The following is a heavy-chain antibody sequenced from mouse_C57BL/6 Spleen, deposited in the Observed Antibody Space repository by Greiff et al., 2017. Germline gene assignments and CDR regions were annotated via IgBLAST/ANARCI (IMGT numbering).Heavy chain of an antibody. CDR2: ISSGGSYT. CDR1: GFTFSSYG. J-gene: IGHJ4*01. D-gene: IGHD2-5*01. Sequence: EVQLQESGGDLVKPGGSLKLSCAASGFTFSSYGMSWVRQTPDKRLEWVATISSGGSYTYYPDSVKGRFTISRDNAKNTLYLQMSSLKSEDTAMYYCARQYSNYAMDYWGQGTSVTVSS. CDR3: ARQYSNYAMDY. V-gene: IGHV5-6*01.